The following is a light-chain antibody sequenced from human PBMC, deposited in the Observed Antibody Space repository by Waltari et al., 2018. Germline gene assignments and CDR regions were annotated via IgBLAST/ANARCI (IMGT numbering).Light chain of an antibody. J-gene: IGKJ2*03. Sequence: EIVLTQSPGTLSLSPGERATLACRASQRVTYLAWYQQKPGQAPRLLMYGASNRVTGIPDRVRCSGSGTDFTLTISSMEPEDFAVYYCQQYGSSLPMYSFGQGTKLEIK. CDR3: QQYGSSLPMYS. V-gene: IGKV3-20*01. CDR2: GAS. CDR1: QRVTY.